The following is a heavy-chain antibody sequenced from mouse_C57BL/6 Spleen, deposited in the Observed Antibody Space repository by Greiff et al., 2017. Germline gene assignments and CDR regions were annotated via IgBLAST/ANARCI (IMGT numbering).Heavy chain of an antibody. D-gene: IGHD2-2*01. CDR2: IYPGDGDT. CDR1: GYAFSSSW. Sequence: QVQLQQSGPELVKPGASVKISCKASGYAFSSSWMNWVKQRPGKGLEWIGRIYPGDGDTTYNGKLKGKATLTADKSSSTAYMQLSSLTSEGSAVYFCASWDSTMVTGGCAYWGQGTLVTVSA. J-gene: IGHJ3*01. V-gene: IGHV1-82*01. CDR3: ASWDSTMVTGGCAY.